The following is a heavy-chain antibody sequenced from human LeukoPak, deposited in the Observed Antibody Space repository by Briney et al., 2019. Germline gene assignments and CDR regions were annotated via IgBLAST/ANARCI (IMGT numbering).Heavy chain of an antibody. V-gene: IGHV4-59*01. CDR3: LRGSGVTRDAIDI. D-gene: IGHD3-10*01. CDR1: GGSIRRYF. J-gene: IGHJ3*02. Sequence: SETLSLTCIVSGGSIRRYFWCWIRPPPGKGVEGIGYIYYWGSANYNPPLQSRLTVPIDPTKHQVSLILSSAPAACRAVYFLLRGSGVTRDAIDIWSQGTMVTASS. CDR2: IYYWGSA.